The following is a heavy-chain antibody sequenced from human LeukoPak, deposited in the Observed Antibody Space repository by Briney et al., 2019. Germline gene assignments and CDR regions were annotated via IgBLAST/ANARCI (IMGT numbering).Heavy chain of an antibody. V-gene: IGHV3-66*01. J-gene: IGHJ4*02. CDR3: ARYYGSGSYYTDY. CDR1: GFTVSNNY. Sequence: GGSPRLSCAVSGFTVSNNYITWVRQAPGKGLEWVSAIYSGGNTYYADSVKARFTISRDNSKNTVYLQMNSLRAEDTAVYYCARYYGSGSYYTDYWGQGTLVTVSS. CDR2: IYSGGNT. D-gene: IGHD3-10*01.